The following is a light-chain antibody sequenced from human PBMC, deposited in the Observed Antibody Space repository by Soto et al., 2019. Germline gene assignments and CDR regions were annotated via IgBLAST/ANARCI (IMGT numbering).Light chain of an antibody. Sequence: QSVSTQPPSVSAAPGQKVTISCSGSTSNIGDNFVSWYQQFPGTAPKLLIYDNNKRPSGIPDRFSGSKSGTSATLGITGLQTGDEADYYCGTWDSSLSAGLFGGGTKLTVL. CDR2: DNN. CDR1: TSNIGDNF. J-gene: IGLJ2*01. CDR3: GTWDSSLSAGL. V-gene: IGLV1-51*01.